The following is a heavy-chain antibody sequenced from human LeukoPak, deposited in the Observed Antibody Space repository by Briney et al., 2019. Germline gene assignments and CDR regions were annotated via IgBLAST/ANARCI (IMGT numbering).Heavy chain of an antibody. CDR3: ARNQRRLDY. Sequence: GGSLRLSCAASGFTFSTYWMSWVRQAPGKGLELVANIRQDGSEKYYVDSVKGRFTISRDNAKNSLYLQVNSLRAEDTAVYYCARNQRRLDYWGQGSLVTVSS. CDR1: GFTFSTYW. D-gene: IGHD1-14*01. CDR2: IRQDGSEK. V-gene: IGHV3-7*01. J-gene: IGHJ4*02.